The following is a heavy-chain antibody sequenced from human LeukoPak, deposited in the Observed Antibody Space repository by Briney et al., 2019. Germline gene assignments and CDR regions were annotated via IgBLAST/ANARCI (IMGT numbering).Heavy chain of an antibody. CDR2: IYHSGST. CDR3: ARGGYCGGDCYFYY. D-gene: IGHD2-21*02. V-gene: IGHV4-38-2*02. CDR1: GYSISSGYY. Sequence: PSETLSLTCTVSGYSISSGYYWGWIRQPPGKGLEWIGSIYHSGSTYYNPSLKSRVTISVDTSKNQFSLKLSSVTAAHTAVYYCARGGYCGGDCYFYYWGQGTLVTVSS. J-gene: IGHJ4*02.